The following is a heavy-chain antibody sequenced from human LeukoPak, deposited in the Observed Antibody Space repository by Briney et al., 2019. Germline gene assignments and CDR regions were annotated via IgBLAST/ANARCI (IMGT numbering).Heavy chain of an antibody. CDR3: ARTETTVITSHYFDY. V-gene: IGHV4-39*07. CDR1: GGSISSSSYY. Sequence: SETLSLTCTVSGGSISSSSYYWGWIRQPPGKGLEWIGSIYYSGSTYYNPSLKSRVTISVDTSKNQFSLKLSSVTAANTAVYYCARTETTVITSHYFDYWGQGTLVTVSS. D-gene: IGHD4-17*01. CDR2: IYYSGST. J-gene: IGHJ4*02.